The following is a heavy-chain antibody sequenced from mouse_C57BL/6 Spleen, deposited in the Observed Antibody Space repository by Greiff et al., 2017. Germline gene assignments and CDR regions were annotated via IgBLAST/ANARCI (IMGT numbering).Heavy chain of an antibody. CDR1: GYAFSSSW. Sequence: VQLQESGPELVKPGASVKISCKASGYAFSSSWMNWVKQRPGKGLEWIGRIYPGDGDTNYNGKFKGKATLTADKSSSTAYMQLSSLTSEDSAVYFCARADYYGSSYIYWYVDVWGTGTTGTVSS. CDR3: ARADYYGSSYIYWYVDV. D-gene: IGHD1-1*01. V-gene: IGHV1-82*01. J-gene: IGHJ1*03. CDR2: IYPGDGDT.